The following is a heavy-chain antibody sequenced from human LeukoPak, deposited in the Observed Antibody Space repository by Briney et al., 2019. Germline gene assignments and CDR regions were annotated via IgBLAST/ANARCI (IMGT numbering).Heavy chain of an antibody. CDR3: AKGAAIDH. V-gene: IGHV3-23*01. CDR1: GFTFNNYA. CDR2: VTGPADTT. D-gene: IGHD5-24*01. Sequence: PGGSLRLSCAASGFTFNNYAMNWVRQAPGKGLEWVAAVTGPADTTYYADSVKGRFTISRDSFKDTVCLQMNRLGAEDTALYYCAKGAAIDHWGQGTLVTVSS. J-gene: IGHJ4*02.